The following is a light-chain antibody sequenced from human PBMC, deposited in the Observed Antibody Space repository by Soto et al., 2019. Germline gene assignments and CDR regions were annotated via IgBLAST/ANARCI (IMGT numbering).Light chain of an antibody. CDR1: SSDVGGYYY. Sequence: QSALTQPASVSGSPGQSITISCTGTSSDVGGYYYVSWYQQNPGKAPKLMIYEVSNRPSGVSNRFSGSKSGNTASLTISGLQAEDEADYYCLSYSSSTSPYVLGTATKLTVL. CDR2: EVS. J-gene: IGLJ1*01. V-gene: IGLV2-14*01. CDR3: LSYSSSTSPYV.